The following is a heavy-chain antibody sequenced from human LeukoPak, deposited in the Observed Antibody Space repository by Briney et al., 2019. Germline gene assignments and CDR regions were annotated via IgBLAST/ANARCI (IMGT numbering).Heavy chain of an antibody. V-gene: IGHV3-23*01. CDR1: GFLFNNFG. J-gene: IGHJ5*02. CDR3: AKGSSGYFLDL. Sequence: GSLKLSFAASGFLFNNFGLVWARPAPGKGLEWVSGISNDGGGTTYADFGKGRFTISRDNSKNPLFLQMNSLRADDTALYYCAKGSSGYFLDLWGQGTLVTVSS. CDR2: ISNDGGGT. D-gene: IGHD3-22*01.